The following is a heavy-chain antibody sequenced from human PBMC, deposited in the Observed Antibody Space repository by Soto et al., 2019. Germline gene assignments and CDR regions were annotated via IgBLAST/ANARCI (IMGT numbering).Heavy chain of an antibody. D-gene: IGHD3-10*01. V-gene: IGHV1-8*01. CDR2: MNPNSGNT. CDR3: ARVKVTMVRAQRAFDI. CDR1: GYTFTSYD. Sequence: AASVKVSCKASGYTFTSYDINWVRQATGQGLEWMGWMNPNSGNTGYAQKFQGRVTMTRNTSISTAYMELSSLRSEDTAVYYCARVKVTMVRAQRAFDIWGQGTMVPSPQ. J-gene: IGHJ3*02.